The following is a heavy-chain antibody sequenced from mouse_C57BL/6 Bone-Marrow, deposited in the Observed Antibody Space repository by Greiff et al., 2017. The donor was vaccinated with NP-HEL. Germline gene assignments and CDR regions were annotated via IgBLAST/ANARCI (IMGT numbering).Heavy chain of an antibody. CDR2: IYPRSGNT. Sequence: QVQLQQSGAELARPGASVTLSCKASGYTFTSYGISWVKQRTGQGLEWIGEIYPRSGNTYYNEKYKGKATLTADKSSSTAYMALRSLTSENTADYCSASCDGYFDGTGKGTTLTVAS. CDR1: GYTFTSYG. D-gene: IGHD2-3*01. J-gene: IGHJ2*01. CDR3: ASCDGYFDG. V-gene: IGHV1-81*01.